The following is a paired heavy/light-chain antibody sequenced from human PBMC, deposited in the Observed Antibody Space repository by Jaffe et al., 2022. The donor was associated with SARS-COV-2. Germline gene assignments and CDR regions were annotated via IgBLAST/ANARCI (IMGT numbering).Light chain of an antibody. J-gene: IGLJ2*01. CDR3: AAWDDSLNGVV. CDR2: NNN. Sequence: QSVLTQPPSASGTPGQRVTISCSGSSSNIGSNTVNWYQQLPGTAPKLLIYNNNQWPSGVPDRFSGSKSGTSASLAISGLQSEDEADYYCAAWDDSLNGVVFGGGTKLTVL. V-gene: IGLV1-44*01. CDR1: SSNIGSNT.
Heavy chain of an antibody. CDR2: IIPILGIT. Sequence: QVQLVQSGAEVKKPGSSVKVSCKASGGTFSSYTMNWVRQAPGQGLEWMGRIIPILGITNYAQKFQGRVTITADKSTSTAYMALGSLRSEDTAVYYCATGSISSHGLDVWGQGTTVIVSS. D-gene: IGHD3-3*02. V-gene: IGHV1-69*02. CDR1: GGTFSSYT. CDR3: ATGSISSHGLDV. J-gene: IGHJ6*02.